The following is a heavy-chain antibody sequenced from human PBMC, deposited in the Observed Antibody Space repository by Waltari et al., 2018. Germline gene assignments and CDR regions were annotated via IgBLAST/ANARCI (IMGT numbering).Heavy chain of an antibody. CDR1: GFTFSTSW. J-gene: IGHJ3*02. Sequence: EVQLVESGGGLVQPGGSLRLSCTGSGFTFSTSWIHWVRQAPGKGLVVGVRLNDDGTSKIYAGFVKGRFTISKDNARNTVYLQMNGLGAEDTALYYCARAGYLGAFDIWGQGTMVIVSS. CDR2: LNDDGTSK. D-gene: IGHD3-10*01. V-gene: IGHV3-74*01. CDR3: ARAGYLGAFDI.